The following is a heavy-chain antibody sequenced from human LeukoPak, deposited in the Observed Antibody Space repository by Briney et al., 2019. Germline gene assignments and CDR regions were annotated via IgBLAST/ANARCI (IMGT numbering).Heavy chain of an antibody. V-gene: IGHV3-11*04. Sequence: GGSLRLSCAASGFTFSDYYMSWIRQAPGKGLEWVSYISSSGSTIYYADSVKGRFTISRDNAKNSLYLQMNSLRAEDTAVYYCARDLVSGGSYFAFDIWGQGTMVTVSS. CDR2: ISSSGSTI. CDR3: ARDLVSGGSYFAFDI. CDR1: GFTFSDYY. D-gene: IGHD1-26*01. J-gene: IGHJ3*02.